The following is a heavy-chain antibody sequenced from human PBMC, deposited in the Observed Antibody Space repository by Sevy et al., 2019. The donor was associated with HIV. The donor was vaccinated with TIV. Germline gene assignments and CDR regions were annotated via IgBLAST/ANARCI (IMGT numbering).Heavy chain of an antibody. CDR2: LSFGCGEI. D-gene: IGHD2-8*01. CDR3: AREGCTKPHDY. J-gene: IGHJ4*02. CDR1: GFTFSKYS. V-gene: IGHV3-23*01. Sequence: GGSLRLSCAASGFTFSKYSMSWVRQPPGKGLEWVSTLSFGCGEINYADSVKGRLTISRDNSKSSVYLKMNNLRPGDTAVYYCAREGCTKPHDYWGQGTLVTVSS.